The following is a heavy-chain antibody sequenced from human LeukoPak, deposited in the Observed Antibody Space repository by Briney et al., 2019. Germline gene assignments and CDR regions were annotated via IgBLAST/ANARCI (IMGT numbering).Heavy chain of an antibody. D-gene: IGHD3-22*01. Sequence: PSETLSLTCTFSGGSISSYYWGWIRQPPGKGLEWIGYIYYSGSTNYNPSLKSRVTISVDTSKNQFSLKLSSVTAADTAVYYCARADSSGYYFDYWGQGTLVTVSS. J-gene: IGHJ4*02. CDR1: GGSISSYY. CDR3: ARADSSGYYFDY. V-gene: IGHV4-59*01. CDR2: IYYSGST.